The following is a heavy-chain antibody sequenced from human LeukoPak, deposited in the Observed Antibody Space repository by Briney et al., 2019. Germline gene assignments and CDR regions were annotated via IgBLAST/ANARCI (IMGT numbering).Heavy chain of an antibody. J-gene: IGHJ4*02. Sequence: SQTLSLTCTVSGGSISSASYYWSWIRQPAGKGLEWIGRVYTSGSTNYNPSLKSRVTISLDTSKNQFSLKLTSVTAADTAVYYCARSTWLLDKWGQGTLVTVSS. CDR1: GGSISSASYY. CDR2: VYTSGST. CDR3: ARSTWLLDK. D-gene: IGHD3-22*01. V-gene: IGHV4-61*02.